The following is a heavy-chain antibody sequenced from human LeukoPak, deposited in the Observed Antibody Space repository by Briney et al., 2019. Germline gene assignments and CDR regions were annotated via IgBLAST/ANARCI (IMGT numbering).Heavy chain of an antibody. Sequence: ASVKVSCKASGYTFTNYGINWVRQAPGHGLEWMGWISASNGNTNYAQNVQGRVTMTTDTSTSTAYMELRSQRSDDTAVYYCARAPGYCIGTSCYPTVNYWGQGTLVTVSS. CDR2: ISASNGNT. V-gene: IGHV1-18*01. CDR1: GYTFTNYG. J-gene: IGHJ4*02. CDR3: ARAPGYCIGTSCYPTVNY. D-gene: IGHD2-2*01.